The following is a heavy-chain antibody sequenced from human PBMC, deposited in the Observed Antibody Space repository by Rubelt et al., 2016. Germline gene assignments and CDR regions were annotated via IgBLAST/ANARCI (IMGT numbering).Heavy chain of an antibody. V-gene: IGHV4-39*01. CDR1: GVPISSNSYF. D-gene: IGHD6-13*01. Sequence: QLHLQESGPGLVKPSETLSLTCTVSGVPISSNSYFWGWVRQPPGKGLEWIGSMYSSGSTYYNPSLKSRVTISVDTSKNQCSLKLNSVTAADTAVYYCASSWYRFDYWGQGTRVTVSS. CDR3: ASSWYRFDY. CDR2: MYSSGST. J-gene: IGHJ4*02.